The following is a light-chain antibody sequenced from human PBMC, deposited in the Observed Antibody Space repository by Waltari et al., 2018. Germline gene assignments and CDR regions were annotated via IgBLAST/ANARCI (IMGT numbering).Light chain of an antibody. CDR2: AER. CDR3: CSYAGSSTVK. J-gene: IGLJ2*01. V-gene: IGLV2-23*01. Sequence: QSALTQPASVSGSPGQSITISCTGTSSDVGSYKLVSWYQQHPGKAPRLMIYAERNRPSGFSNAVSGARSGKTASLTISGLQGGAEAAYYCCSYAGSSTVKFGEGTYLTVL. CDR1: SSDVGSYKL.